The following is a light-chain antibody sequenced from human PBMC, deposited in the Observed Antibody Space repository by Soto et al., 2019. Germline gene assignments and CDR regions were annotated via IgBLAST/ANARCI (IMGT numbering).Light chain of an antibody. CDR3: QQYDSAFRRT. J-gene: IGKJ1*01. CDR2: SAS. V-gene: IGKV1-27*01. CDR1: QGISNY. Sequence: DIQMTQSPSSLSASVGDRVTITCRASQGISNYLAWYQQRPGKVPRLLIYSASTVQSGVPSRFSGSGSGTGYTLITNSLQPADCAIYYCQQYDSAFRRTFGQGTKVEIK.